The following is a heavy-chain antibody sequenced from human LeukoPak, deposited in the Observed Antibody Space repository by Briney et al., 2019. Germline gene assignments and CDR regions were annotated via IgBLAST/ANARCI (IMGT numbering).Heavy chain of an antibody. CDR2: INAGNGNT. CDR3: ARSRGSGSYPKAPYYMDV. V-gene: IGHV1-3*03. CDR1: GYTFTSYA. Sequence: GASVKVSCKASGYTFTSYAMHWVRQAPGQRLEWMGWINAGNGNTKYSQEFQGRVTITRDTSASTAYMELSSLRSEDMAVYYCARSRGSGSYPKAPYYMDVWGKGTTVTISS. D-gene: IGHD3-10*01. J-gene: IGHJ6*03.